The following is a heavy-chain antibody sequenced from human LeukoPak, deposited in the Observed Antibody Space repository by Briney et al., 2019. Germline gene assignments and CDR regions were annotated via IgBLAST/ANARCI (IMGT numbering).Heavy chain of an antibody. CDR3: ARVAPPLDDYIRGSFPYYFDY. V-gene: IGHV3-23*01. D-gene: IGHD3-16*01. CDR2: ISDDGYST. Sequence: PGGTLRLSCAASRFIFDNYGMTWVRQTPGKGLEWVSGISDDGYSTYYADSVKGRFTISRDNSKNTLYLHMSSLRVEDTAVYCARVAPPLDDYIRGSFPYYFDYWGQGTPVTVSS. CDR1: RFIFDNYG. J-gene: IGHJ4*02.